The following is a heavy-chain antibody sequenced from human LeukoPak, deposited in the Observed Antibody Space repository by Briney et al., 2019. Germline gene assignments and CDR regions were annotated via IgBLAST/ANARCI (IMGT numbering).Heavy chain of an antibody. V-gene: IGHV3-11*04. CDR1: GFTFSDYY. Sequence: GGSLRLSCAASGFTFSDYYMSWIRQAPGKGLEWVSYISSSGSTIYYADSVKGRFTISRDNAKNSLYLQMNSLSAEDTAVYYCARDRAVATENWFDPWGQGTLVTVSS. D-gene: IGHD6-19*01. CDR3: ARDRAVATENWFDP. J-gene: IGHJ5*02. CDR2: ISSSGSTI.